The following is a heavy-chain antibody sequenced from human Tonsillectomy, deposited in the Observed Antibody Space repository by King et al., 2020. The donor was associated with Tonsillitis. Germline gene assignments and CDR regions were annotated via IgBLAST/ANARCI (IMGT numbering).Heavy chain of an antibody. CDR1: GFTFSSYA. V-gene: IGHV3-30*04. CDR2: ISYDGTNK. Sequence: VQLVESGRGVVQPGRSLRLSCVASGFTFSSYAMHWVRQAPGKGLEWVAVISYDGTNKYYADSVKGRFTISRDNSKNTLYLQMNSLSSEDTAVYFCARDLVYYDSSGYYSHWGQGTLVTVSS. J-gene: IGHJ4*02. CDR3: ARDLVYYDSSGYYSH. D-gene: IGHD3-22*01.